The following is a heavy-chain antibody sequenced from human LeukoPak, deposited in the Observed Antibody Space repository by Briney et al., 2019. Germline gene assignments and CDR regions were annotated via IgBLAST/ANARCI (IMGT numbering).Heavy chain of an antibody. CDR2: IADSGTNT. CDR1: GFTFNTYA. CDR3: AKAQTAYDCGGFDS. Sequence: PGGSLRLSCAASGFTFNTYAMTWVRQAPGQGLEWVSSIADSGTNTYYADSVKGRFTISRDTSKNTLYLQMNTLRAEDTAVYFCAKAQTAYDCGGFDSWGQGTLVTVSS. V-gene: IGHV3-23*01. D-gene: IGHD5-12*01. J-gene: IGHJ4*02.